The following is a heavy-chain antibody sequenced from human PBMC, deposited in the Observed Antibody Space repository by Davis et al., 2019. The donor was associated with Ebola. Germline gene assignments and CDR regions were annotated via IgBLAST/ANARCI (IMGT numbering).Heavy chain of an antibody. CDR2: ISSSSSTI. Sequence: GGSLRLSCAASGFTFSSYSMNWVRQAPGKGLEWVSYISSSSSTIYYADPVKGRFTISRDNAKNSLYLQMNSLRAEDTAVYYCARGGKGVHYYYYGMDVWGQGTTVTVSS. CDR3: ARGGKGVHYYYYGMDV. D-gene: IGHD3-10*01. J-gene: IGHJ6*02. CDR1: GFTFSSYS. V-gene: IGHV3-48*04.